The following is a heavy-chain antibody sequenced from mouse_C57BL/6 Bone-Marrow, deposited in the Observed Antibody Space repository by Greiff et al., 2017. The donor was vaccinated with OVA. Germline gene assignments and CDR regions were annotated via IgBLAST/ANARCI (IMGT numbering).Heavy chain of an antibody. Sequence: EVKLVESEGGLVQPGSSMKLSCTASGFPFSDYYMAWVRQVPEKGLEWVANINYDGSSTYYLDSLKSRFIISRDNAKNILYLQMSSLKSEDTATYYCARFPYYFYWYFDVWGTGTTVTVSS. CDR2: INYDGSST. CDR1: GFPFSDYY. J-gene: IGHJ1*03. CDR3: ARFPYYFYWYFDV. V-gene: IGHV5-16*01. D-gene: IGHD2-10*01.